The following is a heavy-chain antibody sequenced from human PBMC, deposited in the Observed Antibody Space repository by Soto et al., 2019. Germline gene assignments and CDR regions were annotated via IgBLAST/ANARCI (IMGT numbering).Heavy chain of an antibody. Sequence: QLQLQESGSGLVKPSQTLSLTCGVSGGSISSGGYSWSWIRQPPGKGLEWIGYSYHTGSTYYNPSPKSRVPIQVDRPKNQFSPKLSSVTAADTAVYYCARVPDYWSQATLVTVSS. CDR1: GGSISSGGYS. CDR3: ARVPDY. V-gene: IGHV4-30-2*01. J-gene: IGHJ4*02. CDR2: SYHTGST.